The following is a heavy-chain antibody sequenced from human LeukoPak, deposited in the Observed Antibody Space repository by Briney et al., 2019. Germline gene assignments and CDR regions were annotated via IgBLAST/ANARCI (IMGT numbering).Heavy chain of an antibody. CDR3: ARGTYYYDSSPDY. CDR1: GYSISSGYY. J-gene: IGHJ4*02. D-gene: IGHD3-22*01. Sequence: PSETLSLTCTASGYSISSGYYWGWIRQPPGRGLEWIGSIYHSGSTYYNPSLKSRVTISVDTSKNQFSLKLSSVTAADTAVYYCARGTYYYDSSPDYWGQGTLVTVSS. CDR2: IYHSGST. V-gene: IGHV4-38-2*02.